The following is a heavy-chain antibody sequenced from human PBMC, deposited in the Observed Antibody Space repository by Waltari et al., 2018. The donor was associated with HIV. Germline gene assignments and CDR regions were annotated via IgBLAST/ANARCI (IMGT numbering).Heavy chain of an antibody. D-gene: IGHD6-6*01. CDR2: ISSSSSTI. J-gene: IGHJ5*02. V-gene: IGHV3-48*02. Sequence: MNWVRQAPGKGLEWVSYISSSSSTIYYADSVKGRFTISRDNAKNSLYLQMNSLRDEDTAVYYCARDPDGYLSSIAATTGGFDPWGQGTLVTVSS. CDR3: ARDPDGYLSSIAATTGGFDP.